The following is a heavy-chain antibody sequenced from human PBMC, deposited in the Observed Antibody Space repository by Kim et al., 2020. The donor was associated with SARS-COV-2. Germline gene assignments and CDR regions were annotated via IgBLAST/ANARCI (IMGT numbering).Heavy chain of an antibody. Sequence: SETLSLTCSVSGGSISSYYWSWIRQPPGKGLEWIGYISYSGSTNYNPSLKSRVIISVDTSKSQFSLRLSSVTAADTAVYYCARGVGTTLFDYWGQGTLVTVSS. CDR2: ISYSGST. CDR3: ARGVGTTLFDY. D-gene: IGHD1-26*01. CDR1: GGSISSYY. V-gene: IGHV4-59*08. J-gene: IGHJ4*02.